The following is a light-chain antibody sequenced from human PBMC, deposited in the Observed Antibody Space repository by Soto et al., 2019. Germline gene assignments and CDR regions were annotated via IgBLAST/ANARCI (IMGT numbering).Light chain of an antibody. CDR3: QQYGSSPLYT. CDR1: ESVSSSY. J-gene: IGKJ2*01. V-gene: IGKV3-20*01. CDR2: GAS. Sequence: EIVLTQSPGTLSLSPGERATLSCRARESVSSSYLAWYQQKPGQAPRLLIYGASSRATGIPDRFSGSGSGKDFTLTISRLEPEDFAVYYCQQYGSSPLYTFGQGTKLEIK.